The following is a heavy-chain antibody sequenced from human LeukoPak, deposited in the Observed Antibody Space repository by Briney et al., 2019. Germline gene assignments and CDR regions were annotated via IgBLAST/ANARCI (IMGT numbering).Heavy chain of an antibody. CDR2: ISGSGHST. CDR1: GFIVSNYA. CDR3: AKNYYDSSGSGGYFDY. J-gene: IGHJ4*02. D-gene: IGHD3-22*01. Sequence: GGSLRLSCAASGFIVSNYAMSWVRQAPGKGLEWVSGISGSGHSTYHADSVEGRFTISRDNSRTTLSLQMNSLRAEGTAVYFCAKNYYDSSGSGGYFDYWGQGTLVTVSS. V-gene: IGHV3-23*01.